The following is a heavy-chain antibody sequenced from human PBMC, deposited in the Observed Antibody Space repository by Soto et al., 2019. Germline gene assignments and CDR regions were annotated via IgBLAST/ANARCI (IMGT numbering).Heavy chain of an antibody. V-gene: IGHV1-18*01. CDR1: GYTFTSYG. D-gene: IGHD3-22*01. J-gene: IGHJ4*02. Sequence: QVHLEQSGPEVKKPGASVKVSCKASGYTFTSYGISWVRLAPGQGIEWMGWINIYGGGTNYAQKYQNRVTMTRDTSTNTVYLDMRSLTSDDTAIYYCARALYYYDNSGLAFWGQGTLVTFSS. CDR2: INIYGGGT. CDR3: ARALYYYDNSGLAF.